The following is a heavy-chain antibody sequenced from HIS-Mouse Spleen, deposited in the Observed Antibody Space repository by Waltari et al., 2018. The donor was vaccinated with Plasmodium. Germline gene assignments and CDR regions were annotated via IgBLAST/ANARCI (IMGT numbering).Heavy chain of an antibody. CDR2: IWYDGSNK. D-gene: IGHD3-10*01. CDR1: GFTFSSYG. Sequence: QVQLVESGGGVVQPGRSLRLSCAASGFTFSSYGMHWVRKAPGKGLEWVAVIWYDGSNKYYADSVKGRFTISRDNSKNTLYLQMNSLRAEDTAVYYCAKLCYYGSGSYYHDAFDIWGQGTMVTVSS. J-gene: IGHJ3*02. CDR3: AKLCYYGSGSYYHDAFDI. V-gene: IGHV3-33*06.